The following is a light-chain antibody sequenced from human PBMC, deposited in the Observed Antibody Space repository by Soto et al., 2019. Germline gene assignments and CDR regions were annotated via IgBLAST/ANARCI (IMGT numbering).Light chain of an antibody. Sequence: QTVVTREPSLTVSPGGTVTLTCASSTGAVTSDNYPNWFQLKPGQAPKSMIYSISNKHSWTPARFSGYLLGGKAALTLSGVQPEDEAEYYCLLYYGGVYVFGSGTKVTVL. CDR1: TGAVTSDNY. CDR2: SIS. V-gene: IGLV7-43*01. J-gene: IGLJ1*01. CDR3: LLYYGGVYV.